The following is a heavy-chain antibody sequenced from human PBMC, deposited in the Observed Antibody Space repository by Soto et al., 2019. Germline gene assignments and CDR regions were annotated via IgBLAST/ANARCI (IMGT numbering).Heavy chain of an antibody. CDR3: AHSPFDDNSDYPDY. J-gene: IGHJ4*02. Sequence: SGPTLVNPTQTLTLTCTCSGFSLSTSGVGVGWIRQPPGKALEWLALIYWNDDKRYSPSLTSRLTITKDNSNNEVILTMTNMDPVTTAAYYGAHSPFDDNSDYPDYWGQGTLVTVSS. CDR1: GFSLSTSGVG. CDR2: IYWNDDK. D-gene: IGHD3-22*01. V-gene: IGHV2-5*01.